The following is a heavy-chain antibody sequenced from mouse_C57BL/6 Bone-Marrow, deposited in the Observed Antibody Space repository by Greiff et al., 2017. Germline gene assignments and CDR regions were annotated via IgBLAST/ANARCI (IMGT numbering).Heavy chain of an antibody. Sequence: QVHVKQSGAELVKPGASVKLSCKASGYTFTSYWMHWVKQRPGQGLEWIGMIHPNSGSTNYNEKFKSKATLTVDKSSSTAYMQLSSLTSEDSAVYYCASMVTTEVYAMDYWGQGTSVTVSS. CDR2: IHPNSGST. J-gene: IGHJ4*01. V-gene: IGHV1-64*01. D-gene: IGHD2-2*01. CDR3: ASMVTTEVYAMDY. CDR1: GYTFTSYW.